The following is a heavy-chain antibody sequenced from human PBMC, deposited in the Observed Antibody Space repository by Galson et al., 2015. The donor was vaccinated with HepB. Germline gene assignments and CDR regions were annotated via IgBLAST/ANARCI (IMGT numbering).Heavy chain of an antibody. Sequence: SVKVSCKASGYTFTSYGISWVRQAPGQGLEWMGWISAYNGNTNYAQKLQGRVTMTTDTSTSTAYMELRSLRSDDTAVYYCARDAPTTVTTSDAFDIWGQGTMVTVSS. V-gene: IGHV1-18*04. J-gene: IGHJ3*02. CDR1: GYTFTSYG. CDR2: ISAYNGNT. D-gene: IGHD4-17*01. CDR3: ARDAPTTVTTSDAFDI.